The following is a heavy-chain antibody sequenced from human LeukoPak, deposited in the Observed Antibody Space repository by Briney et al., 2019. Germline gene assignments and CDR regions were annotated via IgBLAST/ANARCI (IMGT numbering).Heavy chain of an antibody. CDR1: GGSISSYY. Sequence: SETLSLTCTVSGGSISSYYWSWIRQPPGKGLEWIGYIYYSGSTNYNPSLKSRVTISVDTSKNQFSLKLSSVTAADTAVYYCARGATLEWLSYYCYYYMDVWGKGTTVTVSS. V-gene: IGHV4-59*01. D-gene: IGHD3-3*01. J-gene: IGHJ6*03. CDR3: ARGATLEWLSYYCYYYMDV. CDR2: IYYSGST.